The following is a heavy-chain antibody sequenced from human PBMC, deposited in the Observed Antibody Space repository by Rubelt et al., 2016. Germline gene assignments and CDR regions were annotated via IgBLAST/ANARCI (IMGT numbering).Heavy chain of an antibody. CDR2: INPSGGST. J-gene: IGHJ4*02. D-gene: IGHD5-12*01. CDR3: ARGGGSGYNHFDY. V-gene: IGHV1-46*01. CDR1: GYTFSSNY. Sequence: QVQLVQSGAEVKKPGASVKVSCKAFGYTFSSNYIHWVRQAPGQGLHWLAIINPSGGSTTYAQKFQGRVYLTRDTSISTVYMKLTNLRSEDTAIYYCARGGGSGYNHFDYWGQGTLVTVSS.